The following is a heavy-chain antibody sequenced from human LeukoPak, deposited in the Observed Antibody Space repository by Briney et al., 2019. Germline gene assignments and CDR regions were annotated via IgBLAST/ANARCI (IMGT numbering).Heavy chain of an antibody. Sequence: GGSLRLSCAASGFTFSSYAMSWVRQAPGKGLEWVSAIGGSGGSTYYADSVKGRFTISRDNSKNTLYLQMNSLRAEDTAIYYCAKDHVYSSGWTTDFDYWGQGTLVTVSS. J-gene: IGHJ4*02. D-gene: IGHD6-19*01. V-gene: IGHV3-23*01. CDR1: GFTFSSYA. CDR2: IGGSGGST. CDR3: AKDHVYSSGWTTDFDY.